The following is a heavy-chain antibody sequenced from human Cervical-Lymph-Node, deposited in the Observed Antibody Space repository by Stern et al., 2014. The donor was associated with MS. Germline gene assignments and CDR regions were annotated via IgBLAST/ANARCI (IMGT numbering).Heavy chain of an antibody. J-gene: IGHJ6*02. CDR3: ARGIYALDV. D-gene: IGHD3-16*01. CDR1: GDSFIGYY. V-gene: IGHV4-59*01. CDR2: IYYSGGT. Sequence: QLQLQESGPGLVKPSETLSLTCTVSGDSFIGYYWSWIRQPPGKGLEWIGSIYYSGGTKYNPSLESRVTISVDRSKKQFSLQLTSVTAADSALYFCARGIYALDVWGQGTTVTVSS.